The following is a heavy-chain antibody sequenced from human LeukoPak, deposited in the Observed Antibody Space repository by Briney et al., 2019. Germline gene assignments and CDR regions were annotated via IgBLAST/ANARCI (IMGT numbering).Heavy chain of an antibody. CDR3: ASLPSSRHYYYYMDV. V-gene: IGHV4-34*01. CDR1: GGSFSGYY. J-gene: IGHJ6*03. CDR2: IYYSGST. D-gene: IGHD6-6*01. Sequence: SETLSLTCAVYGGSFSGYYWSWIRQPPGKGLEWIGSIYYSGSTYYNPSLKSRVTISVDTSKNQFSLKLSSVTAADTAVYYCASLPSSRHYYYYMDVWGKGTTVTVSS.